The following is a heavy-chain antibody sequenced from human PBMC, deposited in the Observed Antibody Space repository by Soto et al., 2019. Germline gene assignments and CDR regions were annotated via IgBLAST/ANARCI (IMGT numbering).Heavy chain of an antibody. CDR1: GFTVSSNY. J-gene: IGHJ4*02. D-gene: IGHD6-19*01. Sequence: GGSLRLSCAASGFTVSSNYMSWVRQAPGKGLEWVSVIYSGGSTYYADSVQGRFTISRDNSRNTVDLQMNSLRGEDTAIYYCAKDRTGWHTWRFYYRGRGFQVPVSS. CDR2: IYSGGST. V-gene: IGHV3-53*01. CDR3: AKDRTGWHTWRFYY.